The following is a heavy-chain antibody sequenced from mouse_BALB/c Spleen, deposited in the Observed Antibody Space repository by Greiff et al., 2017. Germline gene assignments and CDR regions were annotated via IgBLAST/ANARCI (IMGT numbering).Heavy chain of an antibody. V-gene: IGHV1-5*01. J-gene: IGHJ2*01. D-gene: IGHD2-1*01. Sequence: VHVKQSGTVLARPGASVKMSCKASGYSFTSYWMHWVKQRPGQGLEWIGAIYPGNSDTSYNQKFKGKAKLTAVTSASTAYMELSSLTNEDSAVYYCTRPGNFGYYFDYWGQGTTLTVSS. CDR3: TRPGNFGYYFDY. CDR2: IYPGNSDT. CDR1: GYSFTSYW.